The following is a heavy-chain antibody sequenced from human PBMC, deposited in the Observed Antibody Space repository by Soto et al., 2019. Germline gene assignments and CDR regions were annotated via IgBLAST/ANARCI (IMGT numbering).Heavy chain of an antibody. CDR3: AKGMVGGSLYYVDD. V-gene: IGHV3-23*01. CDR2: ISGSGVTT. Sequence: GGSLRLSCAASGFTFNTYSITWVRQAPCKGLEWVSAISGSGVTTYYADSVKGRFTISRDNSKNTMFLQMNSLRADDTAVYYCAKGMVGGSLYYVDDWGQGTPLTVSS. J-gene: IGHJ4*02. D-gene: IGHD1-26*01. CDR1: GFTFNTYS.